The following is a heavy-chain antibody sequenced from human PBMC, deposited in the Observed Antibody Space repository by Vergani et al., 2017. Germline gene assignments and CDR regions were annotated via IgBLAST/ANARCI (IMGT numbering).Heavy chain of an antibody. Sequence: EVQLVESGGGLIQPGGSLRLSCAASGFTVSSNYMSWVRQAPGKGLEWVSVIYSGGSTYYADSVKGLFTISRDNSKNTLYLQMNSLRAEDTAVYYCARGVYYDILTGYHDAFDIWGQGTMVTVSS. J-gene: IGHJ3*02. CDR1: GFTVSSNY. CDR2: IYSGGST. V-gene: IGHV3-53*01. D-gene: IGHD3-9*01. CDR3: ARGVYYDILTGYHDAFDI.